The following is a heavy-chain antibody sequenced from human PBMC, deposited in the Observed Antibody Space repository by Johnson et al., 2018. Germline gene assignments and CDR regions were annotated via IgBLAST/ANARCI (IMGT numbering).Heavy chain of an antibody. D-gene: IGHD6-13*01. J-gene: IGHJ3*02. CDR3: TRDKAAAGGRAFDI. CDR2: IYYSGST. CDR1: GGSISSSSYY. Sequence: QVQLQESGPGLVKPSETLSLTCTVSGGSISSSSYYWGWIRQPPGKGLEWIGSIYYSGSTYYNPSLKSRVTISVDTSKNQFSLKLRSVPAADTAVYYCTRDKAAAGGRAFDIWGQGTTVTVSS. V-gene: IGHV4-39*07.